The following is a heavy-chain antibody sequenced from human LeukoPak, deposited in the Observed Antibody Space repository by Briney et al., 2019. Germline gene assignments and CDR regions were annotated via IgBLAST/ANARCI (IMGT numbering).Heavy chain of an antibody. CDR1: GFTFRDYA. J-gene: IGHJ3*01. CDR3: ARRPRGYALDV. CDR2: ISTDSINK. Sequence: QAGGSLRLSCTASGFTFRDYAMHWVRQAPDKGLEWVALISTDSINKYYADSVAGRFTVSRDDSNNTLFLHLDTLKTEDTAVYFCARRPRGYALDVWGQGTMVTVS. V-gene: IGHV3-30*04.